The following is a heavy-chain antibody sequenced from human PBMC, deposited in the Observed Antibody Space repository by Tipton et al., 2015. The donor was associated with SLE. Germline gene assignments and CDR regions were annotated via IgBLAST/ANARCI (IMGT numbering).Heavy chain of an antibody. CDR3: AKADGVVGGQVPYWYFDL. CDR2: IYYRGSPYYREST. J-gene: IGHJ2*01. V-gene: IGHV4-59*01. D-gene: IGHD1-26*01. Sequence: TLSLTCTVSGGSIRSYYWSWIRLTPGKGLEWIGDIYYRGSPYYRESTTYNPSLESRATMSLDTPKNQFSLKLNSATAADMAVYYCAKADGVVGGQVPYWYFDLWGRGTLVSVSS. CDR1: GGSIRSYY.